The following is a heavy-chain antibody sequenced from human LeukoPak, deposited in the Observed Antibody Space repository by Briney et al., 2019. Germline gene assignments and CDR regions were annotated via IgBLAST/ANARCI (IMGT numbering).Heavy chain of an antibody. Sequence: SETLSLTCAVYGVSFSGYYWSWIRQPPGKGLEWIGEINPSGSTNYNPSLKSRVTISVDTSKNQFSLKLSSVTAADTAVYYCARGRRGIAAAGRGLYFDYWGQGTLVTVSS. CDR3: ARGRRGIAAAGRGLYFDY. CDR1: GVSFSGYY. CDR2: INPSGST. J-gene: IGHJ4*02. D-gene: IGHD6-13*01. V-gene: IGHV4-34*01.